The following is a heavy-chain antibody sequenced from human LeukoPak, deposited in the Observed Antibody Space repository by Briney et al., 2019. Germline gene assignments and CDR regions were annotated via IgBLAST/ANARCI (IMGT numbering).Heavy chain of an antibody. V-gene: IGHV4-59*01. Sequence: KPSETLSLTCTVSGGSISSYYWSWIRQPPGKGLEWIGYIYYSGSTNYNPSLKSRVTISVDTSKNQFSLKLSSVTAADTAVYYCAREGSSWYSADYWGQGTLVTVSS. CDR2: IYYSGST. CDR3: AREGSSWYSADY. CDR1: GGSISSYY. J-gene: IGHJ4*02. D-gene: IGHD6-13*01.